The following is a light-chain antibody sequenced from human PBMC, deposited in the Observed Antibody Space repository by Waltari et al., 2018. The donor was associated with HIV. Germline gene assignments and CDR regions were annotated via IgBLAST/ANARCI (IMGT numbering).Light chain of an antibody. V-gene: IGLV1-40*01. J-gene: IGLJ1*01. CDR3: QSYDSSLEV. Sequence: QSVLPQPPSVSGAPGQRVPIPCTGSSSNIGAGYDVNWYQQLPGTAPKLLIYGNSNRPAGVPDRFSGSKSGTSASLAITGLQAEDEADYYCQSYDSSLEVFGTGTKVTVL. CDR1: SSNIGAGYD. CDR2: GNS.